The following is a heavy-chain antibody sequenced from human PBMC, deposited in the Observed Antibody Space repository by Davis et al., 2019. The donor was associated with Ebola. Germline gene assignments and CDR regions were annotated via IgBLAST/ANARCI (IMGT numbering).Heavy chain of an antibody. CDR2: ISSNIYYI. Sequence: PGGSLRLSCAASGFTFSSYSMNWVRQAPGKGLEWVSSISSNIYYIYYADSLKGRFTISRDNAKHSLYLQMNSLTAEDTAVYYCARLRDDHYDAFDIWGQGTMVTVSS. CDR3: ARLRDDHYDAFDI. D-gene: IGHD1-14*01. J-gene: IGHJ3*02. CDR1: GFTFSSYS. V-gene: IGHV3-21*01.